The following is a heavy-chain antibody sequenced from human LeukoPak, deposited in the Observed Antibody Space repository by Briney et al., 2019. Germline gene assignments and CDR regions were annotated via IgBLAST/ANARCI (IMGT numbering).Heavy chain of an antibody. CDR3: AKDSTSWYYFDY. V-gene: IGHV3-53*05. J-gene: IGHJ4*02. Sequence: GGSLRLSCAASGFTVSSNYMSWVRQAPGEGLEWVSVIYSGGSTYYADSVKGRFTISRDNSKNTLYLQMNSLRPEDTALYYCAKDSTSWYYFDYWGQGTVVTVSS. D-gene: IGHD6-13*01. CDR1: GFTVSSNY. CDR2: IYSGGST.